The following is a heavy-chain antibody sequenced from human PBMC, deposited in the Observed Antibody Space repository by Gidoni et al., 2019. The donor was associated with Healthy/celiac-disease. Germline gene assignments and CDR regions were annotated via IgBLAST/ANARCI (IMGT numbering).Heavy chain of an antibody. V-gene: IGHV4-39*01. CDR1: GGSISSSSYY. CDR2: TYYSGRT. Sequence: QLQLQESGPGLVKTSETLSLTCTVSGGSISSSSYYWGWIRQPPGKGLEWIGSTYYSGRTYYNPSLKSRVTISVDTSKNQFSLKLSSVTAADTAVYYCARRGLTGGYFDLWGRGTLVTVSS. CDR3: ARRGLTGGYFDL. J-gene: IGHJ2*01. D-gene: IGHD7-27*01.